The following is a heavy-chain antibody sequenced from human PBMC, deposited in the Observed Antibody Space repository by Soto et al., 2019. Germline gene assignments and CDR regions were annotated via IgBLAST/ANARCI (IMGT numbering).Heavy chain of an antibody. D-gene: IGHD3-22*01. CDR3: AKDNYYDSSGYFFYAFDI. J-gene: IGHJ3*02. CDR2: ISGSGGST. CDR1: GFTFSSYA. V-gene: IGHV3-23*01. Sequence: PGGSLRLSCAASGFTFSSYAMSWVRQAPGKGLEWVSAISGSGGSTYYADSVKGRFTTSRDNSKNTLYLQMNSLRAEDTAVYYCAKDNYYDSSGYFFYAFDIWGQGTMVTV.